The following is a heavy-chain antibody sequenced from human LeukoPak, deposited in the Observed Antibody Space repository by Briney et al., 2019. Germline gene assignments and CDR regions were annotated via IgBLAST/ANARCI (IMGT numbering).Heavy chain of an antibody. J-gene: IGHJ4*02. Sequence: SETLSLTCAVYGGSFSGYYWSWIRQPPGKGLEWIGEINHSGSTNYNPSLKSRVTISVDTSKNQFSLKLSSVTAADTAVYYCARARVGATIDYWGQGTLVTVSS. V-gene: IGHV4-34*01. CDR1: GGSFSGYY. D-gene: IGHD1-26*01. CDR2: INHSGST. CDR3: ARARVGATIDY.